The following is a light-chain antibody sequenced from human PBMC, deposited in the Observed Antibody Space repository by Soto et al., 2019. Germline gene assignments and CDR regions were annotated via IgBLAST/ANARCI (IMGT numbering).Light chain of an antibody. Sequence: QSALTQPASVSGSPGQSITISCTGTSSDGGGYNYVSWYQQHPGKAPKLMIFDVSNRPSGVSNRFSGSKSDNTASLTISGLQAEDEADYYCSSYTTSNTPLFVFGTGTKLTVL. CDR2: DVS. J-gene: IGLJ1*01. CDR3: SSYTTSNTPLFV. V-gene: IGLV2-14*01. CDR1: SSDGGGYNY.